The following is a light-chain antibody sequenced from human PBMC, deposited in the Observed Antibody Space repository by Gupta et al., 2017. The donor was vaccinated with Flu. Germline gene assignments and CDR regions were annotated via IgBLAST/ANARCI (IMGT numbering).Light chain of an antibody. CDR2: KVP. CDR1: ESLIHSDGNTY. CDR3: MQTSHWPYT. V-gene: IGKV2-30*02. Sequence: DVVMTQSPLSLPVTPGQPASISCRSSESLIHSDGNTYLNWFQQRPGQSPRRLIYKVPNRDSGVPDRFSGSWSGTDFTLKISRVEPEDVGVYYCMQTSHWPYTFGQGTNLEIK. J-gene: IGKJ2*01.